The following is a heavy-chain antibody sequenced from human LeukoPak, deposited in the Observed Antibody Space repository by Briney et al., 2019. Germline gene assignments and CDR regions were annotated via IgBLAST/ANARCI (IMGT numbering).Heavy chain of an antibody. V-gene: IGHV3-66*01. CDR1: GFTFSSNY. D-gene: IGHD6-13*01. CDR2: IYSGGST. J-gene: IGHJ4*02. CDR3: ARGDSSSWDFDY. Sequence: GGSLRLSCAASGFTFSSNYMSWVRQAPGKGLEWVSVIYSGGSTYYADSVKGRFTISRDNSKNTLYLQMNSLRAEDTAVYYCARGDSSSWDFDYWGQGTLVTVSS.